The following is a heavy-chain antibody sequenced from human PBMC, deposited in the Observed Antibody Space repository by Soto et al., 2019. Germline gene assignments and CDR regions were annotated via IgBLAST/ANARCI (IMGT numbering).Heavy chain of an antibody. V-gene: IGHV1-8*01. Sequence: ASVKVSCKASGYTFTSYDINWVRQATGQGLEWMGWMNPNSGNTGYAQKLQGRVTMTRNTSIITAYMELSSLRFEDTAVFFCARVPRYRAARSHNWFDPWGQETLVTVSS. D-gene: IGHD6-6*01. CDR2: MNPNSGNT. CDR3: ARVPRYRAARSHNWFDP. J-gene: IGHJ5*01. CDR1: GYTFTSYD.